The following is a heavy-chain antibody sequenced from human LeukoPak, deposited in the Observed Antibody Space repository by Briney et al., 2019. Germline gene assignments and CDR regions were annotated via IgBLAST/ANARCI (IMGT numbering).Heavy chain of an antibody. CDR1: GYSISSGYY. CDR3: ARLYYGDNAEYLQH. D-gene: IGHD3-10*01. Sequence: SETLSLTCTVSGYSISSGYYWGWIRQPPGQGLEWIGSIFHNWSTYYNPSLKSRVTISIDTSKNQFSLKLNSVTAADSAVYYCARLYYGDNAEYLQHWGQGTLVIVSS. V-gene: IGHV4-38-2*02. J-gene: IGHJ1*01. CDR2: IFHNWST.